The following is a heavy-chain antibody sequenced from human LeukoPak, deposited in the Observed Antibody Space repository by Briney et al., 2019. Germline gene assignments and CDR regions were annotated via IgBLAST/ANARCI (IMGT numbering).Heavy chain of an antibody. D-gene: IGHD6-6*01. J-gene: IGHJ6*02. V-gene: IGHV3-23*01. CDR2: ISDSGANT. Sequence: GGSLRLSCAASGFTFSTYAMSWVRQAPGKGLEWVSTISDSGANTYYADSVKGRFTISRDNSKNTLYLQMNSLRAEDTAVYYCARDRGGSSSSYYYYGMDVWGQGTTVTVSS. CDR1: GFTFSTYA. CDR3: ARDRGGSSSSYYYYGMDV.